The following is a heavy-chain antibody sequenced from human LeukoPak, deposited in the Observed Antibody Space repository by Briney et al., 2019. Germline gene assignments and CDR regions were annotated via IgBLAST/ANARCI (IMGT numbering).Heavy chain of an antibody. CDR3: AGDVMSTALDAFDV. CDR1: GGSISSSSYY. D-gene: IGHD1-1*01. Sequence: SETLSLTCTVSGGSISSSSYYWGWIRQPPGKGLEWIGSIYYSGSTYYNPSLKSRVTISVDTSKNQFSLKLSSVTAADTAVYYCAGDVMSTALDAFDVWGQGTMVTVSS. J-gene: IGHJ3*01. CDR2: IYYSGST. V-gene: IGHV4-39*07.